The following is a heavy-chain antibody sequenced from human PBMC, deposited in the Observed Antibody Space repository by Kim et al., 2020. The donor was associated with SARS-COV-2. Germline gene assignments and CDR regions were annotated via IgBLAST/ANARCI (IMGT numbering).Heavy chain of an antibody. Sequence: SETLSLTCTVSGGSISSYYWSWIRQPPGKGLEWIGYIYYSGSTNYNPSLKSRVTISVDTSKNQFSLKLSSVTAADTAVYYCARGGHSGFPYWGQGTLVTVSS. V-gene: IGHV4-59*13. CDR3: ARGGHSGFPY. D-gene: IGHD5-12*01. J-gene: IGHJ4*02. CDR2: IYYSGST. CDR1: GGSISSYY.